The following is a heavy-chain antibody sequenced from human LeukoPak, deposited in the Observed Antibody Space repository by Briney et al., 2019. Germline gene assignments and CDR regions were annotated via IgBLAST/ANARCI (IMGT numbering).Heavy chain of an antibody. CDR1: GFTFSNYW. Sequence: GGSLRLSCAASGFTFSNYWMNWVRQAPGRGLEWVANIKQDGNEKYYVDSVKGRFTISRDNAKNSLYLQMNSLRVEDTAVYYCAKPITVSGATDVFDIWGQGTMVTVSS. D-gene: IGHD3-3*01. V-gene: IGHV3-7*01. J-gene: IGHJ3*02. CDR3: AKPITVSGATDVFDI. CDR2: IKQDGNEK.